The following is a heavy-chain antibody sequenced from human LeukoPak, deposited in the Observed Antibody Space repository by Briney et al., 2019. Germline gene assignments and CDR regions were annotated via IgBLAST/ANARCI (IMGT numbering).Heavy chain of an antibody. CDR1: GGSISSHY. CDR2: INHSGST. CDR3: ARVSYSGYDFLRRYRWFDP. D-gene: IGHD5-12*01. Sequence: SETLSLTCTVSGGSISSHYWSWIRQPPGKGLEWIGEINHSGSTNYNPSLKSRVTISVDTSKNQFSLKLSSVTAADTAVYYCARVSYSGYDFLRRYRWFDPWGQGTLVTVSS. J-gene: IGHJ5*02. V-gene: IGHV4-34*01.